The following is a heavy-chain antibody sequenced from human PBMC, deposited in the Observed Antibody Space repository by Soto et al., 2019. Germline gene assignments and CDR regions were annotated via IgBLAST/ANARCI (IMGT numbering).Heavy chain of an antibody. CDR3: ARSGSDVIMVYAPRRWFDP. J-gene: IGHJ5*02. Sequence: LXLTCTLSGGSISSGVYYWSWILQHPGKGLEWIGYIYYSGSTYYNPSLKSRVTISVDTSKNQFSLKLSSVTAADTAVYYCARSGSDVIMVYAPRRWFDPWGQGTLVTVSS. CDR2: IYYSGST. D-gene: IGHD2-8*01. CDR1: GGSISSGVYY. V-gene: IGHV4-31*03.